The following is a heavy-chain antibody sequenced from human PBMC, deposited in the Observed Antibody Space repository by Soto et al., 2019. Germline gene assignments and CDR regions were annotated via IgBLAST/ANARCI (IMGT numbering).Heavy chain of an antibody. V-gene: IGHV4-59*01. CDR1: GGSISSYY. CDR3: AREGYNFGPFDY. D-gene: IGHD5-18*01. J-gene: IGHJ4*02. CDR2: ISYSGTT. Sequence: SETLSLTSTVSGGSISSYYWSWIRRPPGMGLEWIASISYSGTTNYNSSLKSRVTISIDTSKNQFSLKFNSVTAADTAVYYCAREGYNFGPFDYWGQGALVTVSS.